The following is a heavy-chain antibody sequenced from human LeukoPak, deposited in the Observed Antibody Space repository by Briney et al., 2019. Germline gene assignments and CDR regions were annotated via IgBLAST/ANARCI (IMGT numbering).Heavy chain of an antibody. J-gene: IGHJ4*02. CDR1: GVTFSSYA. CDR3: ARDRERWLQSNFDY. CDR2: IIPIFGTA. V-gene: IGHV1-69*13. D-gene: IGHD5-24*01. Sequence: SVKVSCKASGVTFSSYAISWVRQAPGQGLEWMGGIIPIFGTANYAQKFQGRVTITAGESTSTAYMELSSLRSEDTAVYYCARDRERWLQSNFDYWGQETLVTVSS.